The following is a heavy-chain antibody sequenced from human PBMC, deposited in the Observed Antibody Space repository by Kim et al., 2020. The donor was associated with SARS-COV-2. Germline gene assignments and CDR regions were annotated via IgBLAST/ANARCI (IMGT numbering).Heavy chain of an antibody. CDR2: ISGNDDTT. Sequence: GGSLRLSCAAPGFTFSAYAISWVRQAPGKGLEWVSSISGNDDTTYYADSVKGRFIISRDNSNNALHLQMNSLRAEDTAFYYCARYFGSSGSEFHHWGQGTLVTVSS. V-gene: IGHV3-23*01. J-gene: IGHJ1*01. CDR3: ARYFGSSGSEFHH. D-gene: IGHD3-22*01. CDR1: GFTFSAYA.